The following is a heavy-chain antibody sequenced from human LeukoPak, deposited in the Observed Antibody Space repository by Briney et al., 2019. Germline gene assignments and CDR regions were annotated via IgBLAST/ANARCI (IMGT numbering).Heavy chain of an antibody. CDR1: GFTFSSYG. V-gene: IGHV3-30*03. CDR3: ARVRVGAFDI. CDR2: ISYDGSNK. D-gene: IGHD3-10*01. J-gene: IGHJ3*02. Sequence: GGSLRLSCAASGFTFSSYGMHWVRQAPGKGLEWVAVISYDGSNKYYADSVKGRFTISRDNSKNTLYLQMNSLRAEDTAVYYCARVRVGAFDIWGQGTMVSVSS.